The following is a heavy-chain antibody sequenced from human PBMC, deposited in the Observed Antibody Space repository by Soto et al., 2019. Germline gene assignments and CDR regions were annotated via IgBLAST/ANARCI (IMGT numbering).Heavy chain of an antibody. CDR1: GGAFNNYA. J-gene: IGHJ6*02. D-gene: IGHD1-20*01. CDR3: ASWSNCNPLYYDGLDV. CDR2: IIPLHNTS. Sequence: QVQLLQSGAEVKKPGSSVKVSCKVSGGAFNNYALNWVRHGPGQGLEWLGGIIPLHNTSNYSLKFLGRVTVTADISSTTVDMELNRLTSDDTATYYCASWSNCNPLYYDGLDVWGQGTTVTVSS. V-gene: IGHV1-69*06.